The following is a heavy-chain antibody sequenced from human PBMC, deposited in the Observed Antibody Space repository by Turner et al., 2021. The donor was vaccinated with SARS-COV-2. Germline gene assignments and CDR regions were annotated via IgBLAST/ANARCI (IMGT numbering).Heavy chain of an antibody. CDR1: GFTFDDYV. V-gene: IGHV3-21*01. J-gene: IGHJ6*02. Sequence: EVQLVESGGGLVQPGRSLRLSCAASGFTFDDYVMHWVRQAPGKGLEWVSSISSRISYIYYADKVKGRFTISRDNAKNTLYLQMNSLRAEDTAVYYCARGEDFWSGYSNYGMDVWGQGTTVTVSS. D-gene: IGHD3-3*01. CDR2: ISSRISYI. CDR3: ARGEDFWSGYSNYGMDV.